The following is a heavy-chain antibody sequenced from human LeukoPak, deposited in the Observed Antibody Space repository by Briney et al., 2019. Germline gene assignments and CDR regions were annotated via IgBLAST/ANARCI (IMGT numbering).Heavy chain of an antibody. CDR1: GGSISSSSYY. CDR3: AREGRGSGSYSINREYNWSDP. V-gene: IGHV4-39*07. D-gene: IGHD3-10*01. CDR2: IYYSGST. J-gene: IGHJ5*02. Sequence: SETLSLTCTVSGGSISSSSYYWGWIRQPPGKGLEWIGSIYYSGSTYYNPSLKSRVTISVDTSKNQFSLKLSSVTAADTAVYYCAREGRGSGSYSINREYNWSDPWGQGTLVTVSS.